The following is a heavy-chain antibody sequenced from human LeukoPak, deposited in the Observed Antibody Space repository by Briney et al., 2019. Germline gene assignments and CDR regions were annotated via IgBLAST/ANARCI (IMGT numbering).Heavy chain of an antibody. CDR2: IRFDGSEK. CDR1: GFTFSRYW. D-gene: IGHD2-2*03. Sequence: GGSLRLSCAASGFTFSRYWMSWVRRAPGKGLEWMTFIRFDGSEKYYADSVKGRFTISRDYSKNTLFLQMSSLRPEDTAVYYCALGKNFGYHYFDFWGQGALVTVSS. J-gene: IGHJ4*02. V-gene: IGHV3-30*02. CDR3: ALGKNFGYHYFDF.